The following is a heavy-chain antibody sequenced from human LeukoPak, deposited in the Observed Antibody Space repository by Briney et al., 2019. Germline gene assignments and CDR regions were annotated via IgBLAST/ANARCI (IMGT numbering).Heavy chain of an antibody. Sequence: SGGSLRLSCVASGFTFSNYGMNWVRQAPGKGLEWVSVISGSGGTTYYADSVKGRFTISRDNSKNALFLQMNSLRAEDTAIYYCAKGYSSGWYYSGMDVWGQGTLVTVSS. V-gene: IGHV3-23*01. D-gene: IGHD6-19*01. CDR1: GFTFSNYG. CDR3: AKGYSSGWYYSGMDV. J-gene: IGHJ6*02. CDR2: ISGSGGTT.